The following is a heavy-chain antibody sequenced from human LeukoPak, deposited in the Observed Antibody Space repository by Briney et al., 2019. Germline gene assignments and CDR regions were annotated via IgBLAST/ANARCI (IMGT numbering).Heavy chain of an antibody. CDR3: ARYYYDSSGYPTYAFDI. V-gene: IGHV1-69*13. Sequence: SVKVSCKASGGTFSSYAISWVRQAPGQGLEWMGGIIPIFGTANYAQKFQGRVTITADESTSTAYMELSSLRSEDTAVYYCARYYYDSSGYPTYAFDIWGQGTMVTVSS. CDR2: IIPIFGTA. CDR1: GGTFSSYA. D-gene: IGHD3-22*01. J-gene: IGHJ3*02.